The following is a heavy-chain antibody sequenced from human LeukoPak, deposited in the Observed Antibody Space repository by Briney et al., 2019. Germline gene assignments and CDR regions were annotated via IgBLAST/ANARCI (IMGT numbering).Heavy chain of an antibody. CDR2: FDPEDGET. CDR1: GYTLTELS. CDR3: ATDSHYYDSSGYYNSFDP. Sequence: ASVKVSCKVSGYTLTELSMHWVRQAPGKGLEWMGGFDPEDGETIYAQKFQGRVTMTEDTSTDTAYMELSSLRSEDTAVYYCATDSHYYDSSGYYNSFDPWGQGTLVTVSS. V-gene: IGHV1-24*01. J-gene: IGHJ5*02. D-gene: IGHD3-22*01.